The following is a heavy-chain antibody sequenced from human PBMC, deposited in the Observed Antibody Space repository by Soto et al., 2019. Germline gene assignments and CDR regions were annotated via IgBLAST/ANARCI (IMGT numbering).Heavy chain of an antibody. CDR1: GDTFSSYA. CDR2: IIPMFGAS. CDR3: ARDPKDPETYYYGLDV. J-gene: IGHJ6*02. Sequence: QVQLVQSGAEVKKPGSSVKVSCKASGDTFSSYAISWVRQAPGQGLEWMGGIIPMFGASTHAQKFQARVTFTADESTATAYMELSSLRSDDTAVYYCARDPKDPETYYYGLDVWGQGTTVTVSS. V-gene: IGHV1-69*12.